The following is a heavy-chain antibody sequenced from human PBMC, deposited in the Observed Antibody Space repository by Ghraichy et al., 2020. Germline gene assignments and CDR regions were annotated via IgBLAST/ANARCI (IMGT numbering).Heavy chain of an antibody. Sequence: GESLNISCAASGFTFSSYAMSWVRQAPGKGLEWVSAISGSGGSTYYADSVKGRFTISRDNSKNTLYLQMNSLRAEDTAVYYCAKGAVGIPQSRAAFDIWGQGTMVTVSS. J-gene: IGHJ3*02. CDR1: GFTFSSYA. V-gene: IGHV3-23*01. D-gene: IGHD2-21*01. CDR3: AKGAVGIPQSRAAFDI. CDR2: ISGSGGST.